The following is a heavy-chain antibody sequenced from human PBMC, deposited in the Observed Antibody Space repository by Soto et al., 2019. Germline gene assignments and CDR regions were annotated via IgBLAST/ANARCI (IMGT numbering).Heavy chain of an antibody. CDR1: GFTFDNYA. V-gene: IGHV3-9*01. CDR3: AKDTGPN. Sequence: EVQLVESGGGLVQPGRSLRLSCAASGFTFDNYAMHWVRQAPGKGLEWVSGISWNSNTIAYADSVKGRFTISRDNAKNSLYLQMNSLRAEDTAFYYCAKDTGPNWGQVTLVTVSS. CDR2: ISWNSNTI. J-gene: IGHJ4*02.